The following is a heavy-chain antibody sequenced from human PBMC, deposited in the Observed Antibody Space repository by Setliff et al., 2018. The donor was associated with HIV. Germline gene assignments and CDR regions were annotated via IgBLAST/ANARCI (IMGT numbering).Heavy chain of an antibody. CDR1: GDSMNNFY. V-gene: IGHV4-59*12. J-gene: IGHJ4*02. D-gene: IGHD6-6*01. CDR2: IYYSGST. Sequence: PSETLSLTCTVSGDSMNNFYWSWIRQPPGKGLEWIGYIYYSGSTNYNPSLRSRVTISVDKSKNQISLKLSSVTAADTAVYYCARSPGRGLAASIAPFFDYWGQGTLVTV. CDR3: ARSPGRGLAASIAPFFDY.